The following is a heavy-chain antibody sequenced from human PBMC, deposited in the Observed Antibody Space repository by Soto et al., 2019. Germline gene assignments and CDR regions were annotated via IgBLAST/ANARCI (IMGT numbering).Heavy chain of an antibody. CDR3: ARDGGRGSWFDP. V-gene: IGHV1-69*06. CDR1: GGTFSRYA. J-gene: IGHJ5*02. CDR2: IIPIFGTP. Sequence: SGKVSCKASGGTFSRYAINGVRQAPGQGLEWMGGIIPIFGTPNYAQKFQGRITITADKSTSTAYMELNSLTYDDTAAYYCARDGGRGSWFDPWGQGTLVTVSS. D-gene: IGHD3-16*01.